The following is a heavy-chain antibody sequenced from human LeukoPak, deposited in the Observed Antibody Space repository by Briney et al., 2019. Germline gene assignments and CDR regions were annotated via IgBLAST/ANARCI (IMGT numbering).Heavy chain of an antibody. CDR2: IYYSGST. Sequence: SETLSLTCTVSGGSVSSGSYYWSWIRQPPGKGLEWIGYIYYSGSTNYNPSLKSRFTIEVDTSKNQFSLKLSSVTAADTAVFYCARVASGYDVFDIWGQGTMVTVSS. CDR3: ARVASGYDVFDI. CDR1: GGSVSSGSYY. V-gene: IGHV4-61*01. J-gene: IGHJ3*02. D-gene: IGHD3-3*01.